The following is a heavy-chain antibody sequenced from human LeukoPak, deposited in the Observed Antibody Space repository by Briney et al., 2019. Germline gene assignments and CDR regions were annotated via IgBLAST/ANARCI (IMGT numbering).Heavy chain of an antibody. D-gene: IGHD3-16*01. CDR2: IHYSGRP. V-gene: IGHV4-59*11. CDR1: GGSISGHY. J-gene: IGHJ6*02. Sequence: PSETLSLTCTVSGGSISGHYWTWIRQPPGKGLEWIGQIHYSGRPDYNPSLKSRVTISVDTSKNQLSLKVTSVTGADAAVYYCARFGVDYDMDVWGQGTTVTVSS. CDR3: ARFGVDYDMDV.